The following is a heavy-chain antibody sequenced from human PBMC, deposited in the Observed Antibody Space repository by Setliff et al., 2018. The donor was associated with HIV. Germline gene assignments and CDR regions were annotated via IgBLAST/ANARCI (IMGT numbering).Heavy chain of an antibody. CDR2: IYFTGSS. D-gene: IGHD4-17*01. Sequence: SETLSLTCTVSGDGISSWQWSWIRQPPGKALEWIGSIYFTGSSDNNPSLKSRVTLSVDTSKHQFSLKLSSVTAADTAVYYCARVQMAYAAFDVWGQGTMVTVSS. J-gene: IGHJ3*01. V-gene: IGHV4-59*01. CDR3: ARVQMAYAAFDV. CDR1: GDGISSWQ.